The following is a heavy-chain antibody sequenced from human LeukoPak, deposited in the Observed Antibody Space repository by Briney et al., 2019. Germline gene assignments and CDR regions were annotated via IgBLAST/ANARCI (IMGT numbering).Heavy chain of an antibody. D-gene: IGHD4-11*01. Sequence: PRGSLRLSCAASGFALTTYTMNWVRQSPGKGLEWVSTISSGGILHYADSVKGRFTISRDSAKNSLYLQMNSLRAEDTAVYYCVRDAPYSHFDYWGQGTLVTVSS. V-gene: IGHV3-48*01. J-gene: IGHJ4*02. CDR3: VRDAPYSHFDY. CDR2: ISSGGIL. CDR1: GFALTTYT.